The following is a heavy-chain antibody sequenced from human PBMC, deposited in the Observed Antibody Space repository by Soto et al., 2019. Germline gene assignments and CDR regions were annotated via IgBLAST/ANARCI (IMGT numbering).Heavy chain of an antibody. V-gene: IGHV4-39*01. CDR1: GGSISGGNSF. J-gene: IGHJ6*02. D-gene: IGHD3-10*01. CDR2: IHHTGNT. CDR3: ARRDYASGRGGLDV. Sequence: QLQLQGSGPGLVKPSETLSLSCTVSGGSISGGNSFWGWIRQPPQKGLEWIGSIHHTGNTYYNPSLKSRVTISLDTSKNQFSLRLSSVTAADTAVYYCARRDYASGRGGLDVWGQGTTVSVSS.